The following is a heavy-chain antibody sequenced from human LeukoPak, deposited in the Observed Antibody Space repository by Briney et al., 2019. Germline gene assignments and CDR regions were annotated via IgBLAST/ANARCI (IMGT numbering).Heavy chain of an antibody. J-gene: IGHJ4*02. Sequence: GGSLRLSCAASGFTFRSYWMGWVRQAPGKGLEWVANIKQDGSEKNYVDSVKGRFTISRDNAKNSLYLQMNSLRAEDTAAYYCAKGSYYDSSGSFYFDYWGQGTLVTVSS. D-gene: IGHD3-22*01. V-gene: IGHV3-7*03. CDR2: IKQDGSEK. CDR1: GFTFRSYW. CDR3: AKGSYYDSSGSFYFDY.